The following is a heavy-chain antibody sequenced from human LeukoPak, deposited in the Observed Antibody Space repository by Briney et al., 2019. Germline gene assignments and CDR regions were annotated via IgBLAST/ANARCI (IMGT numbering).Heavy chain of an antibody. CDR3: ARADWELYAFDI. Sequence: KTSETLSLTCTVSGYSISSGYYWGWIRQPPGKGLEWIGSMYHSGSTYYNPSLKSRVTISVDRSKNQFSLKLSSVTAADTAVYYCARADWELYAFDIWGQGTMVTVSS. J-gene: IGHJ3*02. V-gene: IGHV4-38-2*02. CDR1: GYSISSGYY. CDR2: MYHSGST. D-gene: IGHD3-10*01.